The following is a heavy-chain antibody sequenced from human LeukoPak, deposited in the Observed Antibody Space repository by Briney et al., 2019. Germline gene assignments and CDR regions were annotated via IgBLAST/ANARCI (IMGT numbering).Heavy chain of an antibody. J-gene: IGHJ4*02. D-gene: IGHD6-13*01. Sequence: SETLSLTCAVYGGSFSGYYWSWIRQPPGKGLEWIGEINHSGSTNYNPSLKSRVTISVDTSKNQFSLKLSSVTAADTAVYYCARGIAADYRGQGTLVTVSS. CDR1: GGSFSGYY. CDR3: ARGIAADY. CDR2: INHSGST. V-gene: IGHV4-34*01.